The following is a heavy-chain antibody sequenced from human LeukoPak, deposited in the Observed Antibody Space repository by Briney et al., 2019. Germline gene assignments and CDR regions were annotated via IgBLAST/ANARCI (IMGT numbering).Heavy chain of an antibody. V-gene: IGHV3-23*01. CDR3: AKDRIPVAGRQDIWDY. J-gene: IGHJ4*02. D-gene: IGHD6-19*01. CDR2: ISGSGDRT. CDR1: GFTFSNYV. Sequence: PGGSLRLACVGAGFTFSNYVMTWVRQAPGKELGWVSGISGSGDRTYYADSVKGRFTISRDNSKNTLYLQMNSLTDDDSAVYYCAKDRIPVAGRQDIWDYWGQGTLVTVSS.